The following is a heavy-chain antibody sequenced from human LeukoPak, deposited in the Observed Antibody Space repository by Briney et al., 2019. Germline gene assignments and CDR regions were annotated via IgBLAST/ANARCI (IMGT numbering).Heavy chain of an antibody. V-gene: IGHV1-69*05. CDR2: IIPIFGTA. CDR3: ARGRPYGGAFDY. CDR1: GGTFSSYA. J-gene: IGHJ4*02. Sequence: GSSVKVSCKASGGTFSSYAISWVRQAPGQGLEWMGGIIPIFGTANYAQKFQGRVTITTDESTSTAYMELSSLRSEDTAVYYCARGRPYGGAFDYWGQGTLVTVSS. D-gene: IGHD3-16*01.